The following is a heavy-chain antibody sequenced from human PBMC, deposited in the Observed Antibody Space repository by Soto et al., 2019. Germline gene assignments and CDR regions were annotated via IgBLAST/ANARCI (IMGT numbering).Heavy chain of an antibody. D-gene: IGHD5-18*01. Sequence: ASVKVSCKASGGTFSSYAISWVRQAPGQGLEWMGGIIPIFGTANYAQKFQGRVTITADESTSTAYMELSSLRSEDTAVYYCAILPRGYSYVLEDYWGQGTLVTVSS. CDR3: AILPRGYSYVLEDY. V-gene: IGHV1-69*13. CDR2: IIPIFGTA. J-gene: IGHJ4*02. CDR1: GGTFSSYA.